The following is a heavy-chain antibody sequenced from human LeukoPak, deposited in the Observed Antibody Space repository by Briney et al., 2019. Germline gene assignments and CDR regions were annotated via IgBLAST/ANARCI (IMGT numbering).Heavy chain of an antibody. CDR2: IYYSGST. D-gene: IGHD6-13*01. Sequence: SETLSLTCTVSGGSISSGDYYWTWIRQPPGKGLEWIGYIYYSGSTSYSPSLKSRLTMSVDTSKNQFSLKLSSVTAADTAVYYCARDRYSSSRGIWFDPWGQGTLVTVSS. V-gene: IGHV4-30-4*01. J-gene: IGHJ5*02. CDR3: ARDRYSSSRGIWFDP. CDR1: GGSISSGDYY.